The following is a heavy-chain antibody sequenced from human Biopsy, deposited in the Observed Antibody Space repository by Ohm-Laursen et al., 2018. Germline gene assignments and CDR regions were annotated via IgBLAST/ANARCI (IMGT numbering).Heavy chain of an antibody. Sequence: GASVKVSCKASGDAFLGYYLHWARQAPGQGIEWMGSIYPNSGDTDFAQKFQGRVSMTRDTSVSTAYLELSSLRSDDTAIYYCARDLLEWSLPSWGQGTLVTVSS. D-gene: IGHD3-3*01. CDR2: IYPNSGDT. CDR1: GDAFLGYY. CDR3: ARDLLEWSLPS. J-gene: IGHJ4*02. V-gene: IGHV1-2*02.